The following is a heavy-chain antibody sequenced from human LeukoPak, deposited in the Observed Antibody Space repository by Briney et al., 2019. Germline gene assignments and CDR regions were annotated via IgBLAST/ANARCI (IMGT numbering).Heavy chain of an antibody. J-gene: IGHJ6*02. Sequence: GGSLRLSCAASGFTFSSYAMSWVRQVPGRGPEWVANVNRDGSETYYLDSVKGRFTISKDNAKNSLYLQMNSLRAEDTALYHCARNNGMDVWGQGTTVIVSS. CDR1: GFTFSSYA. V-gene: IGHV3-7*03. CDR2: VNRDGSET. CDR3: ARNNGMDV.